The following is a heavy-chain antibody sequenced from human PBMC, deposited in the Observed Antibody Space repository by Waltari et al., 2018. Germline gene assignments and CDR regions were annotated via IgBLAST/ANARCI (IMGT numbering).Heavy chain of an antibody. CDR1: GYTLTGNS. V-gene: IGHV1-2*02. CDR3: AKSPWNGPLDY. Sequence: QEHLVQPGAEVKTPGASVKVFCKASGYTLTGNSIHRVRQAPGQGLEWMGWINPNSGGTNYAQKFQGRVTGTRDTSISTAYMEVSSLRSDDTAVYYCAKSPWNGPLDYWGQGTLVTVSS. CDR2: INPNSGGT. D-gene: IGHD2-8*01. J-gene: IGHJ4*02.